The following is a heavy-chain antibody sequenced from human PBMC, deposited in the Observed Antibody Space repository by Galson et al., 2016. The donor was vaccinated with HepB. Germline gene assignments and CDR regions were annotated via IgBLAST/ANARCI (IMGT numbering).Heavy chain of an antibody. Sequence: ETLSLTCSVSGDSISNNYWWAWVRQPPGKGLEWIGEISHSGIINYNPSLKSRVIISLDKSRNEFSLNLNSVNAADTAVCFCGRESRGWVPPDYWGQGTLVTVFS. CDR2: ISHSGII. CDR3: GRESRGWVPPDY. CDR1: GDSISNNYW. J-gene: IGHJ4*02. V-gene: IGHV4-4*01. D-gene: IGHD6-19*01.